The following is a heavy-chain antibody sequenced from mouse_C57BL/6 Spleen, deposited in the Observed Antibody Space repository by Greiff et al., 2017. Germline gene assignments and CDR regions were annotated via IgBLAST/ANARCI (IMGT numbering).Heavy chain of an antibody. V-gene: IGHV1-82*01. CDR1: GYAFSSSW. CDR3: ASIYYDYEDAMDY. CDR2: IYPGDGDT. Sequence: QVQLQQSGPELVKPGASVKISCKASGYAFSSSWMNWVKQRPGKGLEWIGRIYPGDGDTNYNGKFKGKATLTADKSSSTAYMQLSSLTSEDSAVYFCASIYYDYEDAMDYWGQGTTLTVSS. J-gene: IGHJ2*01. D-gene: IGHD2-4*01.